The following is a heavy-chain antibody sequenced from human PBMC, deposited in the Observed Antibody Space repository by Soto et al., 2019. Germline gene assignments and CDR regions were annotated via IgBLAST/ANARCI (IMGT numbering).Heavy chain of an antibody. D-gene: IGHD3-22*01. Sequence: SETLSLTCTVSGGSVSSGSYYWSWIRQPPGKGLEWIGYIYYSGSTNYNPSLKSRVTISVDTSKNQFSLKLSSVTAADTAVYYCARDYHYYDSSGYYLFFDYRGQGTLVTVSS. CDR1: GGSVSSGSYY. CDR3: ARDYHYYDSSGYYLFFDY. V-gene: IGHV4-61*01. CDR2: IYYSGST. J-gene: IGHJ4*02.